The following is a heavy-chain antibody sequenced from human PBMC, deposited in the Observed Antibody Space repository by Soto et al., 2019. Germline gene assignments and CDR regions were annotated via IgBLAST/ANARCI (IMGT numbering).Heavy chain of an antibody. CDR3: EREDWNYGMDV. J-gene: IGHJ6*04. D-gene: IGHD1-1*01. Sequence: PRISSLASGFNFSSYWMSWVRQAPGKGLEWVANIKQDGSEKYYVDSVKDRFTISRDNAKNSLYLQMSSRRAEDTAEYYCEREDWNYGMDVWGEGTTVPVSS. V-gene: IGHV3-7*03. CDR1: GFNFSSYW. CDR2: IKQDGSEK.